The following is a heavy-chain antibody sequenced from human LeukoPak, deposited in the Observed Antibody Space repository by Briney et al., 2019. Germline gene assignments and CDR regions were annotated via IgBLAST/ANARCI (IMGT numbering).Heavy chain of an antibody. D-gene: IGHD6-6*01. CDR2: IRGSGGST. CDR3: AGHTRGKQLGGGLDY. J-gene: IGHJ4*02. CDR1: GFTFSSYA. V-gene: IGHV3-23*01. Sequence: PGGSLRLSCAASGFTFSSYAMSWVRQAPGKGLEWVSAIRGSGGSTYYADSVKGRFTISRDNSKNPLYLQMNSLRAEDTAVYYCAGHTRGKQLGGGLDYWGQGTLVTVSS.